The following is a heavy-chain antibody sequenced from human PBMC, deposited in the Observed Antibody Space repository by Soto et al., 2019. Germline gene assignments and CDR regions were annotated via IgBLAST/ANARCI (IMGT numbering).Heavy chain of an antibody. CDR1: GFSLSSYA. V-gene: IGHV3-23*01. Sequence: XVSLRLSFAPSGFSLSSYAMSWVRQAPGKGLEWVSSISGSGGSTYYADSVKGRFTISRDNSKNTLLLQMNSLRAEDTAIYYCPKYAGSSRYFDYWGQGTPVTVSS. CDR3: PKYAGSSRYFDY. D-gene: IGHD1-26*01. J-gene: IGHJ4*02. CDR2: ISGSGGST.